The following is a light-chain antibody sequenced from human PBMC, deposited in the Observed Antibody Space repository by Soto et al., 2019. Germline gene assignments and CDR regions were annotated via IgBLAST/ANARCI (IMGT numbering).Light chain of an antibody. CDR2: DAS. CDR1: QSISST. Sequence: EVGLTQSLATLSVSTGERATLSCRASQSISSTLAWYQHKPGQAPRLLIYDASNRATGIPPRFRGSGSGTDFTLTISSVESEDFAVYICPQRSNWPPTFGQGTRLEI. V-gene: IGKV3-11*01. J-gene: IGKJ5*01. CDR3: PQRSNWPPT.